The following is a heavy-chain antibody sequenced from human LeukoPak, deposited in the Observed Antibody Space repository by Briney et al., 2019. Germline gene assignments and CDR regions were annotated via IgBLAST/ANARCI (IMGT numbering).Heavy chain of an antibody. CDR1: GFTFSSYA. V-gene: IGHV3-30*18. CDR2: ISYDGSAK. Sequence: GGSLRLSCAASGFTFSSYAMSWVRQAPGKGLEWVAVISYDGSAKYYSDSVKGRFTISRDNSQNTLYLQMNSLRAEDTAIYYCAKESGKRSYGAYFDYWGQGTLVTVSS. D-gene: IGHD4-17*01. J-gene: IGHJ4*02. CDR3: AKESGKRSYGAYFDY.